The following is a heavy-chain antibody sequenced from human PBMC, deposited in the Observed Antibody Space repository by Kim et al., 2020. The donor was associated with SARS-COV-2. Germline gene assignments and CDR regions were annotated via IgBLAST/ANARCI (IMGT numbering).Heavy chain of an antibody. V-gene: IGHV5-10-1*01. CDR1: GYRFNDYW. Sequence: GESLKISCKGSGYRFNDYWISWVRQMPGKGLEWMGRIDPSDSYTNYSPSFQGHVTISADKSISTAYLQWSSLKASDTAIYYCARHKYGLDYFDYWGQGPLVTVSS. CDR3: ARHKYGLDYFDY. CDR2: IDPSDSYT. D-gene: IGHD3-10*01. J-gene: IGHJ4*02.